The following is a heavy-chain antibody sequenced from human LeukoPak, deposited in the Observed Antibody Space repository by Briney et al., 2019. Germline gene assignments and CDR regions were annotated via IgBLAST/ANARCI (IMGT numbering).Heavy chain of an antibody. D-gene: IGHD4-23*01. CDR2: FYHSVST. V-gene: IGHV4-38-2*02. CDR1: GNSINRGYY. J-gene: IGHJ4*02. Sequence: TSETLSLTCTVSGNSINRGYYWGWIRQPPGKGLEWIGSFYHSVSTYYNPSLKSRVTISVDPSKNQFSLELSSVTAADTAVYYCARDMRGGNSYYFDPWGQGTLVTVSS. CDR3: ARDMRGGNSYYFDP.